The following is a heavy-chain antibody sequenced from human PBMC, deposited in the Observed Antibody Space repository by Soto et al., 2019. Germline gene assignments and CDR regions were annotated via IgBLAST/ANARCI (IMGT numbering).Heavy chain of an antibody. V-gene: IGHV3-21*01. J-gene: IGHJ4*02. D-gene: IGHD3-9*01. Sequence: EVQLVESGGGLVKPGGSLRLSCAASGFTFSSYSMNWVRQAPGKGLEWVSSISSSSSYIYYADSVKGRITISRDNAKNSLYLQMNSLRAEDTAVYYCARKGPHYDILTGYYYFDYWGQGTLVTVSS. CDR2: ISSSSSYI. CDR3: ARKGPHYDILTGYYYFDY. CDR1: GFTFSSYS.